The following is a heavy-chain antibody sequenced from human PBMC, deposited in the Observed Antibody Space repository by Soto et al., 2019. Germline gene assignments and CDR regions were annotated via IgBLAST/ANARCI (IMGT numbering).Heavy chain of an antibody. J-gene: IGHJ5*02. CDR3: AREWISAAFFDT. D-gene: IGHD6-13*01. V-gene: IGHV4-31*03. Sequence: SQTLSLTCTVSGGSLSSFGYYWSWIRQHPGKGLEWIGYIYYSGSTYYNPSLKSRVTTSVDTSKNQFSLKLSSVTAADTAVYYCAREWISAAFFDTWGQGTLVTVPS. CDR2: IYYSGST. CDR1: GGSLSSFGYY.